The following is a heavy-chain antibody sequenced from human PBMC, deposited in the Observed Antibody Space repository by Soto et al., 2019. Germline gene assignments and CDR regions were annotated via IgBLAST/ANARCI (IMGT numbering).Heavy chain of an antibody. J-gene: IGHJ5*02. CDR1: GYTLTIYT. D-gene: IGHD2-15*01. CDR2: INPDNGNT. Sequence: ASVKVSCKASGYTLTIYTMNWVRQAPGQRLEWMGWINPDNGNTKSSQKFQDRVIITRDTSASTAYMDLSSLRSEDTAVYYCARGIATGQLDPWGQGTLVTVSS. V-gene: IGHV1-3*01. CDR3: ARGIATGQLDP.